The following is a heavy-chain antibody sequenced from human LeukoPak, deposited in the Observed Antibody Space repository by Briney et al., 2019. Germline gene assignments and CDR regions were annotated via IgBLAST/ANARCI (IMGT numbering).Heavy chain of an antibody. CDR1: GFTFSSYS. D-gene: IGHD6-13*01. CDR2: ISSSSSYI. CDR3: ARVPGQQLGSHAFDI. V-gene: IGHV3-21*01. J-gene: IGHJ3*02. Sequence: GGSLRLSCAASGFTFSSYSMNWVRQAPGKGREWGSSISSSSSYIYYADSVKGRFTISRDNAKNSLYLQMNSPRAEDTAVYYCARVPGQQLGSHAFDIWGQGTMVTVSS.